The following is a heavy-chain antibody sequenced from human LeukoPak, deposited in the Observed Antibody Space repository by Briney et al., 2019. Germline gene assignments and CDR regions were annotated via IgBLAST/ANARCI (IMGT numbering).Heavy chain of an antibody. D-gene: IGHD3-3*01. Sequence: SETLSLTCTVSGYSISNGYYWGWSRQSPGKGLEWVGSVSHRGSTYYNPSLRSRVTISFDRSKQKLSLKLTSVTAGDTAVYFCARGAEYYAIWRGYAAYSDYWGQGISVTVSS. CDR3: ARGAEYYAIWRGYAAYSDY. CDR1: GYSISNGYY. J-gene: IGHJ4*02. CDR2: VSHRGST. V-gene: IGHV4-38-2*02.